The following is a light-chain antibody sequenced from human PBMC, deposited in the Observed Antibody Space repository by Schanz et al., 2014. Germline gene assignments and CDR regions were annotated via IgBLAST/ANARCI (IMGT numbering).Light chain of an antibody. CDR2: GAS. V-gene: IGKV3D-15*01. CDR1: QSVSSK. Sequence: EIVMTQSPATLSVSPGERATLSCRASQSVSSKLAWYQQKPGQAPRLLIYGASSRATGIPDRFSGSGSGTDFTLTISSLQSEDVAVYYCQQRINWPLLTFGGGTKVEIK. J-gene: IGKJ4*01. CDR3: QQRINWPLLT.